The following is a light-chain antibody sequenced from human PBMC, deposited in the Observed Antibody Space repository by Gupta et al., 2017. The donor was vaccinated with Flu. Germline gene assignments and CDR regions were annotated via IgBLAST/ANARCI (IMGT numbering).Light chain of an antibody. Sequence: DIQMTQSPSSLSASVGDRVTITCRASQAISNYLAWYQQKPGKVPKLLLYAASTLHSGVPSRFSGSGSETHFTLTITSLQPEDAATYYCQKYHSAPFTFGQGTKVDIK. CDR3: QKYHSAPFT. V-gene: IGKV1-27*01. J-gene: IGKJ3*01. CDR1: QAISNY. CDR2: AAS.